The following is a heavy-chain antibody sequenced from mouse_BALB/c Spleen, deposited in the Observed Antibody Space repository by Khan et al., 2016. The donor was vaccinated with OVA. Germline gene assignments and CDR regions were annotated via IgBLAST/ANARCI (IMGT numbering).Heavy chain of an antibody. CDR3: AQPSEDPRFFEV. Sequence: VQLQQSGAELVKPGASVRLSCTASGFNIKDTYIHWVKQRPEQGLEWIGRIAPANGDTKYDPKFQDKATITSDKSSNTSYLQLRSLTSEDTAVYYCAQPSEDPRFFEVWGAGTTVTVSS. V-gene: IGHV14-3*02. CDR2: IAPANGDT. CDR1: GFNIKDTY. D-gene: IGHD6-1*01. J-gene: IGHJ1*01.